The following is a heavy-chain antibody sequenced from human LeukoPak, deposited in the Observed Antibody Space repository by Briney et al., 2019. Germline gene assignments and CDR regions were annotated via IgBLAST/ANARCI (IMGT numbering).Heavy chain of an antibody. CDR2: IYYSGST. D-gene: IGHD6-13*01. V-gene: IGHV4-39*01. Sequence: SETLSLTCTVSGGSISSSSYYWGWIRQPPGKGLEWIRSIYYSGSTYYNPSLKSRVTISVDTSKNQFSLKLSSVTAADTAVYYCARGGIAAAGTGVIDYWGQGTLVTVSS. J-gene: IGHJ4*02. CDR1: GGSISSSSYY. CDR3: ARGGIAAAGTGVIDY.